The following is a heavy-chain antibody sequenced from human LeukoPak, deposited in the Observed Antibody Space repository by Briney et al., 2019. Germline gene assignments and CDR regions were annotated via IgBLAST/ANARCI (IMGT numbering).Heavy chain of an antibody. V-gene: IGHV3-21*01. J-gene: IGHJ6*02. CDR2: ISSSSSYI. CDR3: ARDRVTDFWSGSGMDV. Sequence: GGSLRLSCTASGFTFTTYWMAWVRQAPGKGLEWVSSISSSSSYIYYADSVKGRFTISRDNAKNSLYLQMNSLRAEDTAVYYCARDRVTDFWSGSGMDVWGQGTTVTVSS. D-gene: IGHD3-3*01. CDR1: GFTFTTYW.